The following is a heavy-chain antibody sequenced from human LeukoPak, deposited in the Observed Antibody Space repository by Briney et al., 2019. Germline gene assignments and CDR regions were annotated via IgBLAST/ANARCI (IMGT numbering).Heavy chain of an antibody. CDR2: ISPDNGDT. D-gene: IGHD6-13*01. V-gene: IGHV1-18*01. CDR1: GYTFTSYG. Sequence: ASVKVSCKASGYTFTSYGLSWVRQAPSQGLEWMGWISPDNGDTNYAQKFQGRVTMTTDTSTRTAYMELRSLRSDDTAVYYCARDRGIAAADTFDPWGQGTLVTVSS. CDR3: ARDRGIAAADTFDP. J-gene: IGHJ5*02.